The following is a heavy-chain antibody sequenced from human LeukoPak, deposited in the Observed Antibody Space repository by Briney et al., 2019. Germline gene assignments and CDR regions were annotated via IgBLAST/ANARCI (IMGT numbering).Heavy chain of an antibody. V-gene: IGHV3-15*01. CDR1: GFTFSNAW. J-gene: IGHJ4*02. Sequence: PGGSLRLACAASGFTFSNAWMTWGRQTPGRGLEWVGRIKSKTDGGTTDYAAPVKDRFTISRDDSQHTLYLQMNSLKTDDTALYYCTTRVRYCGGDCYPLDYWGEGTLASVSS. CDR2: IKSKTDGGTT. CDR3: TTRVRYCGGDCYPLDY. D-gene: IGHD2-21*02.